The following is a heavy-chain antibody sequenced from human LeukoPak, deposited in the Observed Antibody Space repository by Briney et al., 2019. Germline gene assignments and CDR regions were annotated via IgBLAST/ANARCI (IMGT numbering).Heavy chain of an antibody. V-gene: IGHV4-39*07. CDR1: GGSLSSSSYY. D-gene: IGHD6-19*01. CDR3: ARVGQWLVQSAFDI. Sequence: SETLSLTCTVSGGSLSSSSYYWGWIRQPPGKGLEWIGSIYYSGSTYYNPSLKSRVTISVDTSKNQFSLKLSSVTAADTAVYYCARVGQWLVQSAFDIWGQGTMVTVSS. CDR2: IYYSGST. J-gene: IGHJ3*02.